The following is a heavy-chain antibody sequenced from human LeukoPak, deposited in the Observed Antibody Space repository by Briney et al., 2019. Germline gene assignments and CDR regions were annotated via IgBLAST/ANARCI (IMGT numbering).Heavy chain of an antibody. CDR1: GGSISGYY. J-gene: IGHJ4*02. CDR2: IYTNWTA. CDR3: AREQWLAFDY. V-gene: IGHV4-4*07. Sequence: SETLSLTCALSGGSISGYYWSWIRQPAGKGLEWIGRIYTNWTAYYSPSLKSRVTMSVDTSKNQFSLKLSSVTAADTAVYYCAREQWLAFDYWGQGTLVTVSS. D-gene: IGHD6-19*01.